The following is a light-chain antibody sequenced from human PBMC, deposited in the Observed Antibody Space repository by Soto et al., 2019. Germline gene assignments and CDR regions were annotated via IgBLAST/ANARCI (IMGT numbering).Light chain of an antibody. CDR2: EVR. Sequence: QSVLTQPPSVSGSPGQSVTISCAGTSSDVGGYNYVSWYQQHPGKAPKLIIYEVRERPSGVPDRFSGSKSGNTASLTVSGLQAEDEADYYCRSYAGSDKYVLGTGTKV. V-gene: IGLV2-8*01. CDR3: RSYAGSDKYV. J-gene: IGLJ1*01. CDR1: SSDVGGYNY.